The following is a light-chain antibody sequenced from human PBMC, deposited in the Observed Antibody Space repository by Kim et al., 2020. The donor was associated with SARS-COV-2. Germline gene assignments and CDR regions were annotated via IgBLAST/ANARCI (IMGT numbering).Light chain of an antibody. Sequence: SGSLGDTATLSCRASQSVGRNLAWYQQKPGQAPRLLISGASTRATDLPARFSGGGSGTEFTLTISSLQSEDSAVFYCQQYNNWPYTFGQGTKLEIK. J-gene: IGKJ2*01. CDR3: QQYNNWPYT. CDR2: GAS. CDR1: QSVGRN. V-gene: IGKV3-15*01.